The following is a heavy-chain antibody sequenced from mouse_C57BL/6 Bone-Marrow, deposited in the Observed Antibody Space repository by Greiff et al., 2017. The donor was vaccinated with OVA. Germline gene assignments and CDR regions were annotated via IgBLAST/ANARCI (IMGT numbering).Heavy chain of an antibody. J-gene: IGHJ2*01. CDR3: ARSAFYYFGLDY. D-gene: IGHD1-1*01. CDR1: GYTFTSYG. Sequence: VQLVESGAELARPGASVKLSCKASGYTFTSYGISWVKQRTGQGLEWIGEIYPRSGNTYYNEKFKGKATLTADKSSSTAYMELRSLTSEDSAVHFCARSAFYYFGLDYWGQGTTLTVSS. CDR2: IYPRSGNT. V-gene: IGHV1-81*01.